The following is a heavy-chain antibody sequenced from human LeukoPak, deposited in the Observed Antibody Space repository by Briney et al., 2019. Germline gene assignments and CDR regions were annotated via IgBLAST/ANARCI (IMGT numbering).Heavy chain of an antibody. CDR2: IYYSGST. V-gene: IGHV4-59*01. J-gene: IGHJ3*02. CDR1: GGSISSYY. Sequence: SETLSLTCTVSGGSISSYYWSWIRQPPGKGLEWIGYIYYSGSTNYNPSLKSRVTISVDTSKNQFSLKLSSVTAADTAVYYCARVEWELLHDAFDIWGQGTKVTVSS. CDR3: ARVEWELLHDAFDI. D-gene: IGHD1-26*01.